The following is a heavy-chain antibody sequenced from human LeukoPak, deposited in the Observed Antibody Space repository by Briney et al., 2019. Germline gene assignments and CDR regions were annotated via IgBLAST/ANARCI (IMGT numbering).Heavy chain of an antibody. J-gene: IGHJ4*02. V-gene: IGHV4-59*01. CDR3: AREVFGVARAFDS. CDR1: GGSISSYY. Sequence: PSETLSLTCTVSGGSISSYYWSWIRQPPGKGLEWIGYIYYTGSTNYNPSLKSRVTISVDTSKNQFFLKLRSVTAADTALYYCAREVFGVARAFDSWGQGTLVTVSS. D-gene: IGHD3-3*01. CDR2: IYYTGST.